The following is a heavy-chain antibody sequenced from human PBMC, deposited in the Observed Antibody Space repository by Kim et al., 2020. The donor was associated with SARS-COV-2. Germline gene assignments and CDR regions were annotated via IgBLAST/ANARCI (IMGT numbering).Heavy chain of an antibody. Sequence: RVTISVDTSKNQFSLKLSSVTAADTAVYYCARLLRFRREQLVRPTYGMDVWGQGTTVTVSS. J-gene: IGHJ6*02. V-gene: IGHV4-34*01. CDR3: ARLLRFRREQLVRPTYGMDV. D-gene: IGHD6-13*01.